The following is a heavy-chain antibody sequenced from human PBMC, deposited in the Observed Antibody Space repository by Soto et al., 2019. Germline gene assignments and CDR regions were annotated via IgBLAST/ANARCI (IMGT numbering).Heavy chain of an antibody. CDR1: GGTSSSYA. Sequence: GASVKVSCKASGGTSSSYAISWVRQAPGQGLEWMGGIIPIFGTANYAQKFQGRVTITADESTSTAYMELSSLRSEDTAVYYCARGRDIVVVVAATHYYYGMDVWGQGTTVTVSS. V-gene: IGHV1-69*13. CDR3: ARGRDIVVVVAATHYYYGMDV. D-gene: IGHD2-15*01. CDR2: IIPIFGTA. J-gene: IGHJ6*02.